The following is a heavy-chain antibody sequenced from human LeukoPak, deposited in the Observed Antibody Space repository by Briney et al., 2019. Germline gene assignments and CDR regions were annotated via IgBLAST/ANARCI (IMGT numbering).Heavy chain of an antibody. CDR3: AREGYDILTGLYYFDY. J-gene: IGHJ4*02. CDR1: EFSFSSSN. V-gene: IGHV3-48*04. Sequence: QPGGSLRLSCAASEFSFSSSNMNWVHQAPGKGLEWISYISGSSSTIFYADSVKGRFIISRDNAKKSMYLQMNSLRADDTAVYYCAREGYDILTGLYYFDYWGQGTLVTVSS. CDR2: ISGSSSTI. D-gene: IGHD3-9*01.